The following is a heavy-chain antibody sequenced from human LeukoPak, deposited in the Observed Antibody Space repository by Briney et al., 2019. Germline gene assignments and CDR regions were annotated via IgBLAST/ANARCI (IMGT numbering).Heavy chain of an antibody. J-gene: IGHJ4*02. CDR1: GFTFSSYA. CDR3: AREDGYNAPFDY. CDR2: IYSGGVI. V-gene: IGHV3-23*03. D-gene: IGHD5-24*01. Sequence: PGGSLRLSCAASGFTFSSYAMSWVRQAPGKGLEWVSVIYSGGVIYYADSVKGRFTISRDNSKNMLYLQMNSLGAEDTAVYYCAREDGYNAPFDYWGQGTLVTVSS.